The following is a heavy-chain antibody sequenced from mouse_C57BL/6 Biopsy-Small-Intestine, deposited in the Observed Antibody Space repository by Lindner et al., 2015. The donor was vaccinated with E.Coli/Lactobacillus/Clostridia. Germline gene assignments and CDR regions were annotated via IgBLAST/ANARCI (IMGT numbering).Heavy chain of an antibody. CDR1: GYTFTTYP. CDR2: FHPYNDDT. D-gene: IGHD2-5*01. Sequence: VQLQESGAELVKPGASVKMSCKASGYTFTTYPIAWMNQNHGKSLERIGDFHPYNDDTKYNEKFKGKATLTVEKSSNTVYLELSRLTSDDSGVYYCARRSNYDYAMDYWGQGTSVTVSS. CDR3: ARRSNYDYAMDY. V-gene: IGHV1-47*01. J-gene: IGHJ4*01.